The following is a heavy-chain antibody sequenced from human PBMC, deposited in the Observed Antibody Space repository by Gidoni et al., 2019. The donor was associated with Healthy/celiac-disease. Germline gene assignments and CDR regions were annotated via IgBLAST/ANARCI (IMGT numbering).Heavy chain of an antibody. CDR2: IYYSGST. Sequence: QPQLQESGPGLVKLSETLSLTCTVSGGSISSSSYYWGWIRQPPGRGLEWIGSIYYSGSTYYNPSLKSRVTISVDTSKNQFSLKLSSVTAADTAVYYCARSCLVLGWTDLYYFDYWGQGTLVTVSS. CDR3: ARSCLVLGWTDLYYFDY. CDR1: GGSISSSSYY. D-gene: IGHD6-19*01. V-gene: IGHV4-39*01. J-gene: IGHJ4*02.